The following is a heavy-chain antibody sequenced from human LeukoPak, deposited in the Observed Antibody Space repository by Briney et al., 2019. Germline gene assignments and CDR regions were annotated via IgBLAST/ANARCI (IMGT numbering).Heavy chain of an antibody. V-gene: IGHV3-21*01. J-gene: IGHJ5*02. CDR3: ARHVGFITMVRGVINNNWFDP. CDR1: GFTFSSYS. D-gene: IGHD3-10*01. CDR2: ISSSSSYI. Sequence: PGGSLRLSCADSGFTFSSYSMNWVRQAPGKGLEWVSSISSSSSYIYYADSVKGRFTISRDNAKNSLYLQMNSLRAEDTAVYYCARHVGFITMVRGVINNNWFDPWGQGTLVTVSS.